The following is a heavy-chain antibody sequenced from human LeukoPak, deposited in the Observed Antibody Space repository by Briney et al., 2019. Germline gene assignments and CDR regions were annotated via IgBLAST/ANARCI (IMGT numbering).Heavy chain of an antibody. CDR2: ISGRGGST. D-gene: IGHD2-2*01. Sequence: GGSLRLSCAASGFTFSSYTVSWVRHAPGRGREWVSAISGRGGSTYYAHSVKGPYTLSRDNSKNSLYLQQNRRRADGTGVLCTANLRPPYQLLLAIVALRKWGYWGQGTLVTVSS. J-gene: IGHJ4*02. V-gene: IGHV3-23*01. CDR3: ANLRPPYQLLLAIVALRKWGY. CDR1: GFTFSSYT.